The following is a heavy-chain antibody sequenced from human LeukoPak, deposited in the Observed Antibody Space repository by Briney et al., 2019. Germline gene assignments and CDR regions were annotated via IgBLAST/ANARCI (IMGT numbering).Heavy chain of an antibody. D-gene: IGHD3-10*01. CDR1: GYTFTSYG. Sequence: ASVKVSCKASGYTFTSYGISWVRQAPGQGLEWMGWISAYNGNTNYAQKLQGRVTMTTDTSTSTAYIELSSLRSEDTAVYYCARGPMVRGVNDYYYYMDVWGKGTTVTVSS. J-gene: IGHJ6*03. CDR2: ISAYNGNT. V-gene: IGHV1-18*01. CDR3: ARGPMVRGVNDYYYYMDV.